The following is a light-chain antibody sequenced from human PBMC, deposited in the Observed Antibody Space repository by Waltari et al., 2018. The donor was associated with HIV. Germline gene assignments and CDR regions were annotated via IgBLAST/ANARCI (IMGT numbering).Light chain of an antibody. V-gene: IGKV2-24*01. J-gene: IGKJ2*01. CDR1: HSLVHSVGDTY. Sequence: IVMTQTPLSSPVTLGQTASISSRSSHSLVHSVGDTYLSWLQQRPVQPPRLLIYRIFNRFSGVPDRFSGSWAGTEFTLQISRVEAEDVAIYYCMQATHYPYTFGQGTKLEIK. CDR2: RIF. CDR3: MQATHYPYT.